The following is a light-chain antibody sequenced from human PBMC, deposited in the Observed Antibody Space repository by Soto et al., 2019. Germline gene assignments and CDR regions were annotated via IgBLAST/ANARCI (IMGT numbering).Light chain of an antibody. CDR3: SSYTSSSTQV. Sequence: QSALTQPASVSGSPGQSITISCTGTSSGVGGYNYVSWYQQHPGKAPKLMIYDVSNRPSGVSNRFSGSKSGNTASLTISGLQAEDDADYYCSSYTSSSTQVFGTGTKLTVL. J-gene: IGLJ1*01. CDR2: DVS. V-gene: IGLV2-14*01. CDR1: SSGVGGYNY.